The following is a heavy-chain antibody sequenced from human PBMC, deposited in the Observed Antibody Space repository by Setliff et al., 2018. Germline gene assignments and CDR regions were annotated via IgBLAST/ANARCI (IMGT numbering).Heavy chain of an antibody. CDR2: VYYTGRT. V-gene: IGHV4-39*02. Sequence: SETLSLTCTVSGGSVSSGYYYWDWIRQPPGKGLEWIGTVYYTGRTYYNPSLKSRVTIAVDAPDNHFSLKLRSVTAADTAVYYCARAPNDLGVDCLFNNYFDYWGHGTLVTVSS. D-gene: IGHD3-9*01. J-gene: IGHJ4*01. CDR1: GGSVSSGYYY. CDR3: ARAPNDLGVDCLFNNYFDY.